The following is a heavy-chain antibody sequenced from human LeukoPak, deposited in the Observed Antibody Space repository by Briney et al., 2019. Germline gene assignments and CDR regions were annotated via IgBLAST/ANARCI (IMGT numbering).Heavy chain of an antibody. D-gene: IGHD3-16*01. CDR2: ISASSSST. V-gene: IGHV3-23*01. J-gene: IGHJ4*02. CDR1: GFTFSTYA. Sequence: GGSLRLSCAASGFTFSTYAMSWVRQAPGKGLEWLSGISASSSSTFYADSVKGRFTVSRDNSKNTLYLQMNSLRAEDTAVYYCARGPWASFDYWGQGTLVTVSS. CDR3: ARGPWASFDY.